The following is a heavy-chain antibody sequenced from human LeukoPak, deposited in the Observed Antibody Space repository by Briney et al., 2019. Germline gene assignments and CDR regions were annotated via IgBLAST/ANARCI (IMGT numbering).Heavy chain of an antibody. CDR2: IYSSGST. CDR3: ARGRRGLQVCGKDYNDFEI. Sequence: PSETLSLTCTVSGGSISSGSYYWSCIPQPAGKGREWIGRIYSSGSTTYNSSLECRVTISLDTSKHHFSLRLSSVSAADTAVDDCARGRRGLQVCGKDYNDFEIWGQGTMVTVSS. CDR1: GGSISSGSYY. D-gene: IGHD5-24*01. V-gene: IGHV4-61*02. J-gene: IGHJ3*02.